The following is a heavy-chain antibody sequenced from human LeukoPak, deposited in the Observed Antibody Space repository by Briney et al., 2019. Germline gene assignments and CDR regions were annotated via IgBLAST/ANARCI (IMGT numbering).Heavy chain of an antibody. CDR1: GYTFTDYY. CDR3: ARVSRFYYDSSGDFDY. J-gene: IGHJ4*02. CDR2: ITPNSGAT. D-gene: IGHD3-22*01. V-gene: IGHV1-2*02. Sequence: GASVKVSCKASGYTFTDYYMHWVRQAPGQGLEWMGWITPNSGATKYAQKFRGRVSMTRDTSINTAYMELSRLRSDDTAIYYCARVSRFYYDSSGDFDYWGQRTLVTVSS.